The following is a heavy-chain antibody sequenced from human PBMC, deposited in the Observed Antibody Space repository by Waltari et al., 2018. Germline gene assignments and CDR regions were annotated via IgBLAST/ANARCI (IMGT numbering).Heavy chain of an antibody. D-gene: IGHD2-15*01. CDR1: GDSMSGNYW. CDR2: VHRSGRT. CDR3: ARDRGSGLYLDS. J-gene: IGHJ4*02. V-gene: IGHV4-4*02. Sequence: QLQLQQSGPGVVKPSESRSLTCAVSGDSMSGNYWWTWVRQSPGKGLEWIGQVHRSGRTNYHPSFASRVTVSIDTSNNQFSLKMPSPTAADTAMYYCARDRGSGLYLDSWGQGTLVTVS.